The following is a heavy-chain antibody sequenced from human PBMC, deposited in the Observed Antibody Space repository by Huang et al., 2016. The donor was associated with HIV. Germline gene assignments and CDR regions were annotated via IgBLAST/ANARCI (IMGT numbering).Heavy chain of an antibody. CDR2: IIPIFSKA. CDR3: ARVESRRYYDSSGYYY. CDR1: GGTFSSYA. Sequence: QVQLVQSGAEVKKPGSSVKVSCKASGGTFSSYAISWVRQAPGQGLEWMGGIIPIFSKANYAQKFQGRVTITADESTSTAYMELSSLRSEDTAVYYCARVESRRYYDSSGYYYWGQGTLVTVSS. V-gene: IGHV1-69*01. D-gene: IGHD3-22*01. J-gene: IGHJ4*02.